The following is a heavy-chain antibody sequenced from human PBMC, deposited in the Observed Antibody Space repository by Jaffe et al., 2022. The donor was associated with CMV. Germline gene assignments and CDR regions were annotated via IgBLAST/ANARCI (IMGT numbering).Heavy chain of an antibody. D-gene: IGHD3-22*01. CDR3: ASLSYYYDSSGYRKWVFRPDFDI. CDR2: ISSSSSYI. J-gene: IGHJ3*02. Sequence: EVQLVESGGGLVKPGGSLRLSCAASGFTFSSYSMNWVRQAPGKGLEWVSSISSSSSYIYYADSVKGRFTISRDNAKNSLYLQMNSLRAEDTAVYYCASLSYYYDSSGYRKWVFRPDFDIWGQGTMVTVSS. V-gene: IGHV3-21*01. CDR1: GFTFSSYS.